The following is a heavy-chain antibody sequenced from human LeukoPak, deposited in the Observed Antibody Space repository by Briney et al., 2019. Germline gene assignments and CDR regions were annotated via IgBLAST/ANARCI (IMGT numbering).Heavy chain of an antibody. CDR2: IHTSGRT. J-gene: IGHJ4*02. D-gene: IGHD3-22*01. Sequence: SETLSLTCTVSGDSISSGSYYWSWIRQPAGKGLEWIGRIHTSGRTNYNPSLKSRVTISADTSKNQFSLKLSSVTAADAAVYYCARGVTYYYDSSGYLYWGQGTLVTVSS. CDR1: GDSISSGSYY. CDR3: ARGVTYYYDSSGYLY. V-gene: IGHV4-61*02.